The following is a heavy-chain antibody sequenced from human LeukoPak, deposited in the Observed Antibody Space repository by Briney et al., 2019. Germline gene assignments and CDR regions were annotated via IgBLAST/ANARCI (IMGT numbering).Heavy chain of an antibody. V-gene: IGHV4-39*07. CDR3: AREVHCSGGSCPNWFDP. CDR2: IYYSGST. D-gene: IGHD2-15*01. Sequence: SETLSLTCTVSGGSISSSSYYWGWIRQPPGKGLEWIGSIYYSGSTYYNPSLKSRVTISVDTSKNQFSLKLSSVTAADTAVYYCAREVHCSGGSCPNWFDPWGQGTLVTVSS. J-gene: IGHJ5*02. CDR1: GGSISSSSYY.